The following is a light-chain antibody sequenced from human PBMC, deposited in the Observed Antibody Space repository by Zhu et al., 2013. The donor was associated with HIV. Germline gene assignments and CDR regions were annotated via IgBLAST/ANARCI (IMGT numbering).Light chain of an antibody. CDR1: QGINNY. J-gene: IGKJ1*01. V-gene: IGKV1-27*01. CDR2: AAS. Sequence: DIQMTQYPSSLSASVGDRVTITCRASQGINNYLAWYQQKPAKAPKLLIYAASTLQSGVPSRFSGRGSGTDFTLTISSLQPEDFATYYCQQSYSSPRTFGQGTKVEIK. CDR3: QQSYSSPRT.